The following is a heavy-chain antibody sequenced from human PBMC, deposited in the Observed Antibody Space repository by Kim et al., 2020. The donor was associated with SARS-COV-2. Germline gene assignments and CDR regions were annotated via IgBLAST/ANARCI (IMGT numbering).Heavy chain of an antibody. V-gene: IGHV1-3*01. D-gene: IGHD3-22*01. CDR3: ARVPDYYDSARPFDY. Sequence: ASVKVSCKASGYTFTSYAMHWVRQAPGQRLEWMGWINAGNGNTKYSQKFQGRVTITRDTSASTAYMELSSLRSEDTAVYYCARVPDYYDSARPFDYWGQGTLVTVSS. J-gene: IGHJ4*02. CDR2: INAGNGNT. CDR1: GYTFTSYA.